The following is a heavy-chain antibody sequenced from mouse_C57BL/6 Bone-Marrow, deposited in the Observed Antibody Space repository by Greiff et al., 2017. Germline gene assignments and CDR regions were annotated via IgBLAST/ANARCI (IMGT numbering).Heavy chain of an antibody. CDR3: ACPRQLRQYYFDY. CDR2: IYPGDGDT. D-gene: IGHD3-2*02. Sequence: LEESGPELVKPGASVKISCKASGYAFSSSWMNWVKQRPGKGLEWIGRIYPGDGDTNYNGKFKGKATLTADKSSSTAYMQLSSLTSEDSAVYFCACPRQLRQYYFDYWGQGTTLTVSS. J-gene: IGHJ2*01. CDR1: GYAFSSSW. V-gene: IGHV1-82*01.